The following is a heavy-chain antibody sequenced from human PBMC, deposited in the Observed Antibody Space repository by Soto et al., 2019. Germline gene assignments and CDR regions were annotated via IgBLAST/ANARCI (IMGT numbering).Heavy chain of an antibody. D-gene: IGHD2-21*02. CDR3: GRESPHRTVLGLPIMGPNGMDI. CDR1: GFTLTNFY. Sequence: QVQLVESGGGVVQSGGSLTLSCAASGFTLTNFYMHWVRQAPGKGLEWVAVVWHFGDGKYYADSVSGRFSVSRDDSENTVSLQMNSLRDEDTAVYYCGRESPHRTVLGLPIMGPNGMDIWGQGTTVTVSP. J-gene: IGHJ6*01. V-gene: IGHV3-33*01. CDR2: VWHFGDGK.